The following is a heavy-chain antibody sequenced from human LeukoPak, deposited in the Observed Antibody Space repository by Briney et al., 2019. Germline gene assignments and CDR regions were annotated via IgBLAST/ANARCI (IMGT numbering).Heavy chain of an antibody. D-gene: IGHD1-26*01. CDR1: GGTFSSYA. Sequence: SVKVSCKASGGTFSSYAISWVRQAPGQGLEWMGGIIPIFGTANYAQEFQGRVTITTDESTSTAYMELSSLRSEDTAVYYCARDELSGSYWNAFDIWGQGTMVTVSS. V-gene: IGHV1-69*05. J-gene: IGHJ3*02. CDR3: ARDELSGSYWNAFDI. CDR2: IIPIFGTA.